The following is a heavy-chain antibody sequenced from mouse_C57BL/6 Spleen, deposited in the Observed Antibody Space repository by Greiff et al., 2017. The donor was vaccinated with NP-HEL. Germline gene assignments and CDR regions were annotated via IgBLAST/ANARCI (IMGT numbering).Heavy chain of an antibody. D-gene: IGHD2-1*01. J-gene: IGHJ3*01. V-gene: IGHV1-59*01. CDR3: ARAGNYVELSY. CDR1: GYTFTSYW. CDR2: IDPSDSYT. Sequence: QVQLQQPGAELVRPGTSVKLSCKASGYTFTSYWMHWVKQRPGQGLEWIGVIDPSDSYTNYNQKFKGKATLTVDTSSSTAYMQLSSLTSEDSAVYYCARAGNYVELSYWGQGTLVTVSA.